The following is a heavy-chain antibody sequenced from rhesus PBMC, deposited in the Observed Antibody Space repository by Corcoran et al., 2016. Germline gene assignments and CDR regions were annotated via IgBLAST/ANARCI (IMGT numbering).Heavy chain of an antibody. J-gene: IGHJ4*01. V-gene: IGHV4-169*01. CDR1: GGSISSSY. D-gene: IGHD6-31*01. Sequence: QLQLQESGPGLVKPSETLSVTCAVSGGSISSSYWSWIRQAPGKGLEWIGYIYGRGSSTNYNPSLKSRVTLSVETSKNQLSLELGSVTAADSAVYYCATIYSSGWLYFDYWGQGVLVTVSS. CDR3: ATIYSSGWLYFDY. CDR2: IYGRGSST.